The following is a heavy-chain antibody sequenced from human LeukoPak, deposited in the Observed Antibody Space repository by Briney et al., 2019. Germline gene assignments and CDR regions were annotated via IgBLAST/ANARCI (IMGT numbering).Heavy chain of an antibody. J-gene: IGHJ4*02. V-gene: IGHV1-2*02. CDR2: INPNSGGT. CDR3: ARAHSSLRLYHFDY. CDR1: GYTFTDQW. D-gene: IGHD6-13*01. Sequence: ASVKVSCKASGYTFTDQWIHWVRQAPGQGLEWLGWINPNSGGTNYAQKFEGRIAMTTDTSINTGYMEMTRLTSDDTAVYYCARAHSSLRLYHFDYWGPRTLVTVSS.